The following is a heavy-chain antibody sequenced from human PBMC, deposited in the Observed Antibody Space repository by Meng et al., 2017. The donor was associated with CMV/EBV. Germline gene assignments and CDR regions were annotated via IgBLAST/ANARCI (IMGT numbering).Heavy chain of an antibody. Sequence: SVKVSCKASGGTFSSYAISWVRQAPGQGLEWMGGIIPIFGTANYAQKSQGRVTITTDESTSTAYMELSSLRSEDTAVYYCARVEMATSIRDHYGMDVWGQGTTVTVSS. V-gene: IGHV1-69*05. CDR3: ARVEMATSIRDHYGMDV. CDR2: IIPIFGTA. J-gene: IGHJ6*02. D-gene: IGHD5-24*01. CDR1: GGTFSSYA.